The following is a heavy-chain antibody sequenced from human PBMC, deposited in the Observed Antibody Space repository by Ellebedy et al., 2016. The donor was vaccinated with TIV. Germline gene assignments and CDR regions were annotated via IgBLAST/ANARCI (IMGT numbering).Heavy chain of an antibody. CDR1: GGSISSYYW. D-gene: IGHD3-10*02. CDR3: ARIPAAYYYAGELVWDAFDI. J-gene: IGHJ3*02. Sequence: LRLSCTVSGGSISSYYWSWIRQPPGKGLEWLALIDWDDDKYYSTSLKTRLTISKDTSKNQVVLTMTNMDPVDTATYYCARIPAAYYYAGELVWDAFDIWGQGTMVTVSS. CDR2: IDWDDDK. V-gene: IGHV2-70*01.